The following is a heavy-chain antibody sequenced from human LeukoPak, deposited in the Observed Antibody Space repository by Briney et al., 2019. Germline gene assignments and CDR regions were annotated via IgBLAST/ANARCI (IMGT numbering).Heavy chain of an antibody. V-gene: IGHV1-24*01. D-gene: IGHD4-17*01. CDR3: ATWVPNGDYYYYYYMDV. CDR1: GYTLTELS. J-gene: IGHJ6*03. CDR2: FDPEDGET. Sequence: ASVKVSCKVSGYTLTELSMHWVRQAPGKGLEWMGGFDPEDGETIYAQKFQGRVTMTEDTSTDTAYMELSSLRSEDTAVYYCATWVPNGDYYYYYYMDVWGKGTTVTVSS.